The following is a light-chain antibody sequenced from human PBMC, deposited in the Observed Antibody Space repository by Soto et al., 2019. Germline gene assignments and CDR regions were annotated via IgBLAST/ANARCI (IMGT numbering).Light chain of an antibody. CDR3: QQYNDWPRT. J-gene: IGKJ1*01. CDR2: DIS. V-gene: IGKV3-15*01. CDR1: QTVSRN. Sequence: EVVMTQSPATLSVSPGERATLSCRSSQTVSRNLAWYQQRPGQAPRLLIYDISNRATGVPARFSGSGSGTEFSLTISSLQSVDSAVYYCQQYNDWPRTFGQGTKVDIK.